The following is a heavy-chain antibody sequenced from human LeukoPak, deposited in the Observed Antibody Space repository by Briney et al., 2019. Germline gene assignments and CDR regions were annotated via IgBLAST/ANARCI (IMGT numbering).Heavy chain of an antibody. D-gene: IGHD6-13*01. CDR2: IYPGDSDT. CDR3: AGGQQLVLGTTDY. CDR1: GYSFTSYW. V-gene: IGHV5-51*03. J-gene: IGHJ4*02. Sequence: GESLKLSCKGSGYSFTSYWIGWVRQMPGKGLEWMGIIYPGDSDTRYSPSFQGQVTISADNSISTAYLQWSSLKASDTAMYYCAGGQQLVLGTTDYWGQGTLVTVSS.